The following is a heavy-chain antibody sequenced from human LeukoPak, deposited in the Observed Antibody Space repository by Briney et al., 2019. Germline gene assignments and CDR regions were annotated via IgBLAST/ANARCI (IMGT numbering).Heavy chain of an antibody. CDR1: GYTFTSYG. Sequence: ASVKVSCKASGYTFTSYGISWVRQAPGQGLEWMGWINTYNGNTNYARKLQGRVTMTTDTSTSTAYMELRSLRSDDTAVYYCARDYMVRGVTLFDYWGQGTLVTISS. CDR3: ARDYMVRGVTLFDY. V-gene: IGHV1-18*01. D-gene: IGHD3-10*01. CDR2: INTYNGNT. J-gene: IGHJ4*02.